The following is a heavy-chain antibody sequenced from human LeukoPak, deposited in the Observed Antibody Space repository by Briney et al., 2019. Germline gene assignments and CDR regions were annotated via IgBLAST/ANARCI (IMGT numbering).Heavy chain of an antibody. D-gene: IGHD3-3*01. CDR2: IYYSGST. V-gene: IGHV4-59*01. Sequence: SETLSLTCTVSGGSISSYYWSWIRQPPGKGLEWIGFIYYSGSTNYNPSLKIRVTISVDTSKNQFSLRLNSVTAADTAVYYCARRRGDFWSDYYAFDYWGQGTLVTISS. J-gene: IGHJ4*02. CDR1: GGSISSYY. CDR3: ARRRGDFWSDYYAFDY.